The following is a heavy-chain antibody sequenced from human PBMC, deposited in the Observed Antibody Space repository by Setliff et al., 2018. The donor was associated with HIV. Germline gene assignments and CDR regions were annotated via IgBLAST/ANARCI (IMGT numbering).Heavy chain of an antibody. J-gene: IGHJ4*02. D-gene: IGHD5-18*01. Sequence: SETLSLTCAVYGASFTDSYWAWIRQPPGRGLEWIGSIYHRYWDTLYNPSLKSRVTISLDTPKNQFSLRLSSVTAADTAMYFCARGYTGALDYWGQGTLVTVSS. CDR2: IYHRYWDT. CDR3: ARGYTGALDY. V-gene: IGHV4-38-2*01. CDR1: GASFTDSY.